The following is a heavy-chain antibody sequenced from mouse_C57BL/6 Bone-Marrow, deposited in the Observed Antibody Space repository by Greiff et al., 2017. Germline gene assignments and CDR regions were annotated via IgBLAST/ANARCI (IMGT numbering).Heavy chain of an antibody. CDR1: GFTFSSYA. Sequence: EVKLMESGGGLVKPGGSLKLSCAASGFTFSSYAMSWVRQTPEKRLEWVATISDGGSYTYYPDNVKGRFTISRDNAKNNLYLQMSHMTSEDTAMYYCAGDVGRSAMDYWGQGTSVTVSA. D-gene: IGHD4-1*01. CDR3: AGDVGRSAMDY. J-gene: IGHJ4*01. V-gene: IGHV5-4*01. CDR2: ISDGGSYT.